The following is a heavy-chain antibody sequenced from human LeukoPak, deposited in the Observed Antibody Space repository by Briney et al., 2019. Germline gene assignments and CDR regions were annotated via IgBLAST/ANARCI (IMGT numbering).Heavy chain of an antibody. CDR1: GFPFSTYW. CDR3: TRDSGLTGYDLLDY. CDR2: IKNDGSEK. D-gene: IGHD5-12*01. J-gene: IGHJ4*02. Sequence: GGSLRLSCAASGFPFSTYWITWVRQAPGKGLEWVANIKNDGSEKYYVDSVKGRFTISRDNAENSLFLQMNSLRVEDTAIYYCTRDSGLTGYDLLDYWGQGTLVTVSS. V-gene: IGHV3-7*01.